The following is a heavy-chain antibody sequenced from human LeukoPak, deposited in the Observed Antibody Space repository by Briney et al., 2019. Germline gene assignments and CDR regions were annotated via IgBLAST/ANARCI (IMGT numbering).Heavy chain of an antibody. CDR3: ATDGTPERITIFSHYFDS. V-gene: IGHV3-11*01. J-gene: IGHJ4*02. Sequence: GGSLRLSCAASGFIFSDYYMSWIRQAPGKGLQWVSYISSSGITIYCADSVKGRFTISRDNAMNSLYLQMNSLTAEDTAVYYCATDGTPERITIFSHYFDSWGQGTLVTVSS. CDR1: GFIFSDYY. D-gene: IGHD3-9*01. CDR2: ISSSGITI.